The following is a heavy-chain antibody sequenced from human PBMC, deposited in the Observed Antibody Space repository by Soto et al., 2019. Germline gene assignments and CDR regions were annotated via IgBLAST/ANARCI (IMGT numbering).Heavy chain of an antibody. CDR1: GGSINSGDYY. V-gene: IGHV4-31*03. CDR3: ARDDYGSNSGAFDI. J-gene: IGHJ3*02. D-gene: IGHD4-17*01. CDR2: IYFSGST. Sequence: SETLSLTCTVSGGSINSGDYYWSWIRQHPGKGLEWIGHIYFSGSTSYNPSLKSRVTISINTSKNKFSLKLDSVTAADTAVYYCARDDYGSNSGAFDIWGQGAMVTVSS.